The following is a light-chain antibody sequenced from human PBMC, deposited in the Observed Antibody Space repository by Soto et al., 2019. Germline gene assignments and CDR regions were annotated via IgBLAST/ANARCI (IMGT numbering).Light chain of an antibody. CDR2: DTS. CDR1: QSVSSY. J-gene: IGKJ5*01. V-gene: IGKV3-11*01. CDR3: QQRQYWPPIT. Sequence: VLTQSPATLSLSPGERATLSCRASQSVSSYLAWYQQKPGQAPRLLIYDTSNRATGVPARFSGSGSGTDFTLTISSLEPEDCAIYYCQQRQYWPPITFGQGTR.